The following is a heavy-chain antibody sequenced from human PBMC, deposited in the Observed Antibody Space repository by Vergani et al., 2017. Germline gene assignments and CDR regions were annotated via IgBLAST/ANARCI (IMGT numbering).Heavy chain of an antibody. Sequence: QVKLQESGPGLVKPSETLSLTCTVSADSISSGSYYWGWIRQPPGKSLEWIGSIYYSGLTYYNPSLKSRVAISVDTSKNQFSLKVTSVTAADTAVYFCARQRPGSGWSPGDFDDWGQGILGTVSS. J-gene: IGHJ4*02. D-gene: IGHD6-19*01. CDR3: ARQRPGSGWSPGDFDD. CDR1: ADSISSGSYY. V-gene: IGHV4-39*01. CDR2: IYYSGLT.